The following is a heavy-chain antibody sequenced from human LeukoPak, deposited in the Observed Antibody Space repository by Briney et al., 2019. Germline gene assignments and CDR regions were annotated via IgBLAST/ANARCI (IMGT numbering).Heavy chain of an antibody. CDR3: ARLTYYYDSSGYGYAFDI. CDR2: INPNSGGT. D-gene: IGHD3-22*01. V-gene: IGHV1-2*02. Sequence: ASVKVSCKASGYTFTGYYMHWVRQAPGQGLEWMGWINPNSGGTNYAQKFQGRVTMTRDTSISTAYMELSRLRSDDTAVYYCARLTYYYDSSGYGYAFDIWGQGTMVTVSS. CDR1: GYTFTGYY. J-gene: IGHJ3*02.